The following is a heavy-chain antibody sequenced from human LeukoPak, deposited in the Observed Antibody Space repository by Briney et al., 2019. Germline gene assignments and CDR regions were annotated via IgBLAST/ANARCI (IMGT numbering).Heavy chain of an antibody. V-gene: IGHV3-30*02. J-gene: IGHJ4*02. CDR1: GFTFSSYG. D-gene: IGHD3-22*01. CDR3: ATEGQYYDSSGYPTWTFDS. Sequence: GGSLRLSCAASGFTFSSYGMHWVRQAPGKGLEGVAVIWYDGSNKYYADSVKGQFTISRDNSKNTLYLQMNSLRAEDTAVYYCATEGQYYDSSGYPTWTFDSWGQGTLVTVSS. CDR2: IWYDGSNK.